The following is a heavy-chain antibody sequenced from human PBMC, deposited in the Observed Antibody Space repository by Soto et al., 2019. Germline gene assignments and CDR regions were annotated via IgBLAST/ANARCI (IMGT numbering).Heavy chain of an antibody. CDR3: VRIRYQLPSSVLWLDP. Sequence: SETLCLTCAVYGGFLSESYWTWIRQPPGKGLEWIGEINHVGGTNYNPPLKSRVTMSVDTSQNQFSLRLISVTAADTAMYFCVRIRYQLPSSVLWLDPWGQGTPVTVSS. CDR2: INHVGGT. V-gene: IGHV4-34*01. D-gene: IGHD4-17*01. J-gene: IGHJ5*02. CDR1: GGFLSESY.